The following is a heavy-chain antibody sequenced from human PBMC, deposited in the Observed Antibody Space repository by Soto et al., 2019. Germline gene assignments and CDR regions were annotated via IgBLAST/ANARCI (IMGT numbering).Heavy chain of an antibody. Sequence: QVPLVQSGAEVKKPGASVKVSCKASGYTFTGYYMHWVRQAPGQGLEWMGWINPNSGGTNYAQKFQGWVTMTRDTSISTAYMELSRLRSDDTAVYYCARVRGYCSGGSCYSDAFDIWCQGTMVTVSS. D-gene: IGHD2-15*01. CDR2: INPNSGGT. V-gene: IGHV1-2*04. J-gene: IGHJ3*02. CDR3: ARVRGYCSGGSCYSDAFDI. CDR1: GYTFTGYY.